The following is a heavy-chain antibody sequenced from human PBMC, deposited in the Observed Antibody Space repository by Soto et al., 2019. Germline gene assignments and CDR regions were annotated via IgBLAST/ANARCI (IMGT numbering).Heavy chain of an antibody. V-gene: IGHV1-46*01. Sequence: ASVKVSCKASGGTFTSYYIHWVRQAPGQGLEWMGIINPTGTMTRYSERFQGRLIMTRDTSTSTDYMELSSLTSEDTAVYFCARDTGGDHDAFDIWGQGTMVTVSS. CDR3: ARDTGGDHDAFDI. D-gene: IGHD2-8*02. CDR2: INPTGTMT. J-gene: IGHJ3*02. CDR1: GGTFTSYY.